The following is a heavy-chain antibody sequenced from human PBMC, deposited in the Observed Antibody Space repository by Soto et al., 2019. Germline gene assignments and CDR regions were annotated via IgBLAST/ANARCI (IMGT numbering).Heavy chain of an antibody. D-gene: IGHD3-3*02. V-gene: IGHV1-69*13. CDR3: ARETETLGPPANDALDI. CDR1: GGTFSSYA. Sequence: SVKVSCKASGGTFSSYAISWVRQAPGQGLEWMGGIIPVFGTANYAQKFQGRVTITADESTSTAYMELSGLRSEDTAVYYCARETETLGPPANDALDIWGQGTMVTVSS. J-gene: IGHJ3*02. CDR2: IIPVFGTA.